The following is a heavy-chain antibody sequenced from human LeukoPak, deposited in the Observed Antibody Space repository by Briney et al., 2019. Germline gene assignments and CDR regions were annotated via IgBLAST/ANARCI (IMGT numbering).Heavy chain of an antibody. Sequence: PGGSLRLSCAASGFTFSSYGMSWVRQAPGKGLEWVSAISGSGGSTYYADSVKGRFTISRDNSKNTLYLQMNSLRAEDTAVYYCAKDGSGSSGWLLLNYYYMDVWGKGTTVTISS. D-gene: IGHD6-19*01. V-gene: IGHV3-23*01. CDR1: GFTFSSYG. CDR3: AKDGSGSSGWLLLNYYYMDV. CDR2: ISGSGGST. J-gene: IGHJ6*03.